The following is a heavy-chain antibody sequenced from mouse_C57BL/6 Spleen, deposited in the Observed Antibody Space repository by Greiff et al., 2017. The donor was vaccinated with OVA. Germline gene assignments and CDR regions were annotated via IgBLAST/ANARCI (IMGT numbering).Heavy chain of an antibody. CDR1: GFTFSSYA. V-gene: IGHV5-9-1*02. J-gene: IGHJ2*01. Sequence: EVKLVEPGEGLVKPGGSLKLSCAASGFTFSSYAMSWVRQTPEKRLEWVAYISSGGDYIYYADTVKGRFTISRDNARNTLYLQMSSLKSEDTAMYYCTRGGYGKGYFDCWGKGTTLTVSS. D-gene: IGHD2-10*02. CDR2: ISSGGDYI. CDR3: TRGGYGKGYFDC.